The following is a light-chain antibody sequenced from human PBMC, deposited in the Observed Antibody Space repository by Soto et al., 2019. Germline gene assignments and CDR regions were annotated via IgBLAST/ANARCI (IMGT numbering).Light chain of an antibody. J-gene: IGLJ2*01. CDR3: SSFAGSNIVI. CDR2: EVT. Sequence: QSALTQPPSASGSPGQSVTISCTGTSSDVGGYNYVSWYQQHPGKAPKLIIYEVTQRPSGVPDRFPGSKSGNTASLTVSGLQNEDEADYYCSSFAGSNIVIFGGGTKLTVL. CDR1: SSDVGGYNY. V-gene: IGLV2-8*01.